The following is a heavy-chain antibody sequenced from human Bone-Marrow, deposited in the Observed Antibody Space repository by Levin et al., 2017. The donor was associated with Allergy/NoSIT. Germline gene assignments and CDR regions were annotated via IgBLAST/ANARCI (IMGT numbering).Heavy chain of an antibody. CDR2: ISYDGSNK. CDR3: ARGDFWSGPPRKYYYYGMDV. CDR1: GFTFSSYA. D-gene: IGHD3-3*01. Sequence: QTGGSLRLSCAASGFTFSSYAMHWVRQAPGKGLEWVAVISYDGSNKYYADSVKGRFTISRDNSKNTLYLQMNSLRAEDTAVYYCARGDFWSGPPRKYYYYGMDVWGQGTTVTVSS. V-gene: IGHV3-30-3*01. J-gene: IGHJ6*02.